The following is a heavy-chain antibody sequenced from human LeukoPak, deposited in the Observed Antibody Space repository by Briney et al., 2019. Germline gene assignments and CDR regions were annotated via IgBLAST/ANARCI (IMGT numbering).Heavy chain of an antibody. V-gene: IGHV3-66*01. CDR2: IYSGGST. Sequence: GGSLRLSCAASGLTVSSNYMSWVRQAPGKGLEGVSVIYSGGSTYYADSVKGRFTISRDNSKNTLYLQMNSLRAEDTAVYYCAREGSSGWYVKYFDLWGRGTLVTVSS. CDR1: GLTVSSNY. D-gene: IGHD6-19*01. CDR3: AREGSSGWYVKYFDL. J-gene: IGHJ2*01.